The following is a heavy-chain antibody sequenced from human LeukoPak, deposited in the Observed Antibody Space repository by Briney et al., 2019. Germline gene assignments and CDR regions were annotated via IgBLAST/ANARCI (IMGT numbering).Heavy chain of an antibody. V-gene: IGHV3-9*01. CDR1: GFTFDDYA. CDR2: ISWNSGSI. D-gene: IGHD6-13*01. J-gene: IGHJ4*02. CDR3: AKGAPVAAAGKGIDY. Sequence: GRSLRLSCAASGFTFDDYAMHWVRQAPGKGLEWVSGISWNSGSIGYADSVKGRFTISGDNAKNSLYLQMNSLRAEDTALYYCAKGAPVAAAGKGIDYRGQGTLVTVSS.